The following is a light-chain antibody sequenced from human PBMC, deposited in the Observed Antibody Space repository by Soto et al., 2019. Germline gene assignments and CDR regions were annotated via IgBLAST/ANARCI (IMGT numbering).Light chain of an antibody. Sequence: EIVMTQSPATLSVSPGERATLSCRASQSVSNNLAWYQKKPGQAPRLLIYGASTRATGIPARFSGGGSGTDFTLTISSLQSKDFAVYYCQQYNNWWTFGQGTRGKIK. V-gene: IGKV3-15*01. CDR3: QQYNNWWT. J-gene: IGKJ1*01. CDR2: GAS. CDR1: QSVSNN.